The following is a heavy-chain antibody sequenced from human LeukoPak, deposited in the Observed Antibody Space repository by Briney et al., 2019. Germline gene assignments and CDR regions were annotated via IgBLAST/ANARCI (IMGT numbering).Heavy chain of an antibody. J-gene: IGHJ4*02. CDR1: VYSIISCYY. CDR3: ARGGAPTFHFDY. Sequence: LSLTCTVTVYSIISCYYWGWIRQPPGKGLEWIGSLYHSGSTYYNPSLKSRVTISVDTSKNQFSLKLSSVTAADTAVYYCARGGAPTFHFDYWGQGTLVTVSS. CDR2: LYHSGST. D-gene: IGHD1-26*01. V-gene: IGHV4-38-2*02.